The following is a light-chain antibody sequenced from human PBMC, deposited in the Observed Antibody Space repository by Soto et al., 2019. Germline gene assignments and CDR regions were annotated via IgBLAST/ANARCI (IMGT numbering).Light chain of an antibody. CDR3: QSYDSTLSARYV. CDR1: SSDIGDYNY. J-gene: IGLJ1*01. V-gene: IGLV2-14*01. Sequence: QSVLTQPASVSGSPGQSITISCTGTSSDIGDYNYVSWYQQHPGKAPKLIIFEVGDRPSGVSNRFSGSKSGTSASLAITGLQAEDEGDYYCQSYDSTLSARYVFGTGTKVTVL. CDR2: EVG.